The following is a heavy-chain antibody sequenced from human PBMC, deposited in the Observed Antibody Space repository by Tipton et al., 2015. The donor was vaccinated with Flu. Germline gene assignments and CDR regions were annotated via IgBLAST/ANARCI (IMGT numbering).Heavy chain of an antibody. J-gene: IGHJ4*02. CDR2: IYYSGCT. CDR3: ARTFSGSYRRSFDF. V-gene: IGHV4-39*01. Sequence: TLSLTCTVPGGSISSSGYYWGWIRQPPGKGLEWIGTIYYSGCTYYNPSLKSRVTISVDTSKNQFSLNLNSVTAADTAFYYCARTFSGSYRRSFDFWGQGALVTVSS. CDR1: GGSISSSGYY. D-gene: IGHD1-26*01.